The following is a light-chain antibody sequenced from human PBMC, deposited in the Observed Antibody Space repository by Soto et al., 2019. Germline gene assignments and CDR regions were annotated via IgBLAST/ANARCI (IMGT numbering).Light chain of an antibody. Sequence: DIQMTQSPSTLSASVGDRVTITCRASQSSSDWLAWYQQKPGKAPKFLIYKASNLESGLPSRFSGSESGTELTLSISSVQPDEFATYYCQYYDSYSSSFGHGTKVEIK. J-gene: IGKJ1*01. CDR1: QSSSDW. CDR2: KAS. V-gene: IGKV1-5*03. CDR3: QYYDSYSSS.